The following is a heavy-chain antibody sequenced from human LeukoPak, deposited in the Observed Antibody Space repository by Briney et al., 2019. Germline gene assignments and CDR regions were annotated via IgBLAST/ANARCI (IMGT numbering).Heavy chain of an antibody. J-gene: IGHJ1*01. Sequence: GGSLRLSCVVSGFTFNRCWMNWVRQAPGKGLEWVAHINPDGRDTYYVDSVKGRFTVSRDNAQNSMYLQMNSLRVEDTAVYYCTSWGDTTAEYFQRWGQGTLVTVSS. CDR3: TSWGDTTAEYFQR. CDR2: INPDGRDT. CDR1: GFTFNRCW. D-gene: IGHD2-21*02. V-gene: IGHV3-7*01.